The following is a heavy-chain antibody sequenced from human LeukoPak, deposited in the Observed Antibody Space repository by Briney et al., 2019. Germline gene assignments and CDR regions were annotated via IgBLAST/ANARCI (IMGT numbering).Heavy chain of an antibody. V-gene: IGHV4-59*01. J-gene: IGHJ2*01. CDR3: ATSPYCSNGICFTRWYFDL. Sequence: SETLSLTCTVSGDSISTYYWSWIRQPPGKGLEWIGYIYYSGSTKYNPSLKSRVTISVDTSKNQFSLQLTSVTAADTAVYYCATSPYCSNGICFTRWYFDLWGRGTLVTVSS. D-gene: IGHD2-8*01. CDR2: IYYSGST. CDR1: GDSISTYY.